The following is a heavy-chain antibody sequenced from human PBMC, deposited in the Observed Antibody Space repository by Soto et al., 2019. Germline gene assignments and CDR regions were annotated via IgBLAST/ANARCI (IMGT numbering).Heavy chain of an antibody. Sequence: QVQLQESGPGLVKPSQTLSLTCTVSGGSISSGGYYWSWIRQHPGKGLEWIGYIYYSGSTYYNPSLKSRVTISVDTSKNQFSLKLSSVTAADTAVYYCARGAATSNTNWFDPWGQGTLVTVSS. CDR3: ARGAATSNTNWFDP. V-gene: IGHV4-31*03. D-gene: IGHD2-15*01. J-gene: IGHJ5*02. CDR2: IYYSGST. CDR1: GGSISSGGYY.